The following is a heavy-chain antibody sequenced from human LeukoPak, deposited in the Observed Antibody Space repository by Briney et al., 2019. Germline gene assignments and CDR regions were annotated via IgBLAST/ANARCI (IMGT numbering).Heavy chain of an antibody. J-gene: IGHJ6*02. CDR2: IWYDGSNK. V-gene: IGHV3-33*08. CDR1: GFTFSSYA. Sequence: GGSLRLSCAASGFTFSSYAMHWVRQAPGKGLEWVAVIWYDGSNKYYADSVKGRFTISRDNSKNTLYLQMNSPRAEDTAVYYCARALGAAYGMDVWGQGTTVTVSS. CDR3: ARALGAAYGMDV. D-gene: IGHD1-26*01.